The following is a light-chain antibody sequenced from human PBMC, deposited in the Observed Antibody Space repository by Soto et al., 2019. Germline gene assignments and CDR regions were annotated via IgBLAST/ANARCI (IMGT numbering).Light chain of an antibody. CDR3: LQDFRYPRT. V-gene: IGKV1-6*01. CDR1: QDIRTE. CDR2: GTF. J-gene: IGKJ1*01. Sequence: AIQMTQSPSSLYASVGDRVIITCRASQDIRTELGWYQQKPGKAPRLLIYGTFSLQSGVPSRFSGSGSGTDFTLTITSLQPDDFATYYCLQDFRYPRTFGQGTKVEVK.